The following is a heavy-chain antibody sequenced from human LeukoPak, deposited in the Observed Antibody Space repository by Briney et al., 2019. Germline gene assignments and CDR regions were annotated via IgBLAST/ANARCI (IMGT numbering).Heavy chain of an antibody. CDR2: ISAYNGNT. CDR3: ARGDCSSTSCHGGNWFDP. V-gene: IGHV1-18*01. D-gene: IGHD2-2*01. CDR1: GYTFTSYG. J-gene: IGHJ5*02. Sequence: GASVKVSCKASGYTFTSYGISWVRQAPGQGLEWMGWISAYNGNTNYAQKFQGRVTMTRDTSISTAYMELSRLRSDDTAVYYCARGDCSSTSCHGGNWFDPWGQGTLVTVSS.